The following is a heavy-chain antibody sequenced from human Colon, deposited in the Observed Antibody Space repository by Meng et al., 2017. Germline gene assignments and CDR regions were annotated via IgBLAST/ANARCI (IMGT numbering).Heavy chain of an antibody. D-gene: IGHD2-15*01. CDR1: CYTSSNYA. CDR3: ARGASGGSWLIDY. J-gene: IGHJ4*02. Sequence: QVQFLVSGAEVNERGASMKVSLNLTCYTSSNYAINWVRQAPGQRLEWMGCITGGNDNTRNTQKYQGIVTITRDTSASTAYMEPSSLGSEDSAVYYCARGASGGSWLIDYWGQGTLVTVSS. V-gene: IGHV1-3*01. CDR2: ITGGNDNT.